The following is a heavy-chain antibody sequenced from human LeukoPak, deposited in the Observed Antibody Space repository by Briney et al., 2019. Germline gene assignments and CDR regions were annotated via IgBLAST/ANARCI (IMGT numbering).Heavy chain of an antibody. J-gene: IGHJ5*02. CDR2: ISGSGGST. CDR3: AKGPSGNPVTT. V-gene: IGHV3-23*01. D-gene: IGHD4-17*01. CDR1: GFTFSSYA. Sequence: GGSLRLSCAASGFTFSSYAMSWVRQAPGKGLEWVSAISGSGGSTYYADSVKGRVTISRDNSTTTLYLQMNSLRAEDTAVYYCAKGPSGNPVTTWGQGTLVTVSS.